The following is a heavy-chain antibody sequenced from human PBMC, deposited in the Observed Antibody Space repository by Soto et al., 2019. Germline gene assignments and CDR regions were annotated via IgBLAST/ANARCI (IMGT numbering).Heavy chain of an antibody. CDR3: ARGLSYFTMIVVDPLHY. V-gene: IGHV3-30-3*01. CDR2: ISYDGSNK. Sequence: QVQLVESGGGVVQPGRSLRLSCAASGFTFSSYAMHWVRQAPGKGLEWVAVISYDGSNKYYADSVKGRFTISRDNSKNTLYLQMNSLRAEDTAVYYCARGLSYFTMIVVDPLHYWGQGTLVTVSS. CDR1: GFTFSSYA. J-gene: IGHJ4*02. D-gene: IGHD3-22*01.